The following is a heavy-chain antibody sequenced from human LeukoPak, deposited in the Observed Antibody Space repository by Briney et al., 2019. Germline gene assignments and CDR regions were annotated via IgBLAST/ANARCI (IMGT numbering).Heavy chain of an antibody. Sequence: GGSLRLSCAASGLTFSSYAMHWVRQAPGKGLEWVAVISYDGSNKYYADSVKGRFTISRDNSKNTLYLQMNSLRAEDTAVYYCARESLIEYYFDYWGQGTLVTVSS. CDR3: ARESLIEYYFDY. D-gene: IGHD2/OR15-2a*01. V-gene: IGHV3-30*01. CDR1: GLTFSSYA. CDR2: ISYDGSNK. J-gene: IGHJ4*02.